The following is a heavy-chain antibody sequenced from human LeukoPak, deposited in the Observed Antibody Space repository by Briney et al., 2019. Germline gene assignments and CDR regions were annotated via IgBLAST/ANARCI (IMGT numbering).Heavy chain of an antibody. D-gene: IGHD5/OR15-5a*01. J-gene: IGHJ3*02. CDR1: GYTFTIYG. CDR2: ISAYNSNT. Sequence: ASENVSCNGSGYTFTIYGISWVRHALRQGLEWMGWISAYNSNTNYAQKLQRRVTMTTDTSTSTAYMELRRLRSVDTAVYYYASTITTASRNAFDIWGQGTMVTVSS. CDR3: ASTITTASRNAFDI. V-gene: IGHV1-18*01.